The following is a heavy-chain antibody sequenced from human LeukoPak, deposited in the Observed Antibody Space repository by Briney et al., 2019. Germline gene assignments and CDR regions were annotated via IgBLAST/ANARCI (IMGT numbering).Heavy chain of an antibody. CDR2: ISYDGSDD. Sequence: GGSLRLSCAASGFSFSAYAMHWVRQTPGKGLEWVAVISYDGSDDHYTASVKGRFTISRDNSKNTLYPQMNSLRAEDTAVYYCARDLRGGYFDYWGQGTLVTVSS. J-gene: IGHJ4*02. V-gene: IGHV3-30*14. CDR1: GFSFSAYA. CDR3: ARDLRGGYFDY. D-gene: IGHD3-16*01.